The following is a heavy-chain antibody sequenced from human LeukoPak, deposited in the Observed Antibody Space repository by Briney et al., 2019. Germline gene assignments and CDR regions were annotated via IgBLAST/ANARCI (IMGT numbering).Heavy chain of an antibody. CDR3: AREEVGATHLDY. J-gene: IGHJ4*02. Sequence: ASVKVSCKASGYTFTSYGISWVRQAPGQGLEWMGWISAYNGNTNYAQKLQGRVTMTTDTSTSTAYMELRSLRSDDTAVYCCAREEVGATHLDYWGQGTLVTVSS. V-gene: IGHV1-18*01. D-gene: IGHD1-26*01. CDR1: GYTFTSYG. CDR2: ISAYNGNT.